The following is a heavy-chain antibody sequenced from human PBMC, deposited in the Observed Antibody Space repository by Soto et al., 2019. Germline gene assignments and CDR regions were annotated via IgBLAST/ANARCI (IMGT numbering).Heavy chain of an antibody. CDR2: LSYLGTT. D-gene: IGHD4-17*01. Sequence: SETLSLTCTVSNDSIRSGTYYWAWIRQPPGRGLEWMGSLSYLGTTDYNPSLKSRVTISKDASKNQFSLKLTSVTAADTAVYYCATGRSDGGWYFDLWGRGTLVTVSS. V-gene: IGHV4-39*01. J-gene: IGHJ2*01. CDR3: ATGRSDGGWYFDL. CDR1: NDSIRSGTYY.